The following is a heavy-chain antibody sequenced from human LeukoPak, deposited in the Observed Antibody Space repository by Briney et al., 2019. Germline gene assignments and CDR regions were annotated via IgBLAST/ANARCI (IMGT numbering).Heavy chain of an antibody. CDR2: IYSGGST. Sequence: PGGSLRLSCAASGFTVSSNYMSWVRQAPGKGLEWVSVIYSGGSTFYADSVKGRFTISRDNSKNTLYLQINSVRAEDTAVYYCARDMYSGSSVGYFDLWGRGTLVTVSS. J-gene: IGHJ2*01. CDR3: ARDMYSGSSVGYFDL. CDR1: GFTVSSNY. D-gene: IGHD1-26*01. V-gene: IGHV3-53*05.